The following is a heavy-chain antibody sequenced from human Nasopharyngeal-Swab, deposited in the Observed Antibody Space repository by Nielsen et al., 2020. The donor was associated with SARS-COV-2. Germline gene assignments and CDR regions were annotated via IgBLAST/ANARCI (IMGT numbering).Heavy chain of an antibody. CDR1: GGTFSSYA. D-gene: IGHD6-6*01. J-gene: IGHJ6*02. Sequence: SVKVSCKASGGTFSSYAISWVRQAPGQGLEWMGGIIPIFGTANYAQKFQGRVTITAYESTSTAYMELSSLRSEDTAVYYCARRPFSSSSGDYYSGMDVWGQGTTVTVSS. CDR3: ARRPFSSSSGDYYSGMDV. CDR2: IIPIFGTA. V-gene: IGHV1-69*13.